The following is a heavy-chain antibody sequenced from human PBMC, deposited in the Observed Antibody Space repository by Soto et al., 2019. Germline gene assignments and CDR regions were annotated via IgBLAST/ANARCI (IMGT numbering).Heavy chain of an antibody. J-gene: IGHJ5*02. Sequence: ASVKVSCKASGYTFTSYGISWVRQAPGQGLEWMGWISAYNGNTNYAQKLQGRVTMTTDTSTSTAYMELRSLGSDDTAVYYCARVEFGENWFDPWGQGTLVTVSS. CDR2: ISAYNGNT. D-gene: IGHD3-10*01. CDR1: GYTFTSYG. CDR3: ARVEFGENWFDP. V-gene: IGHV1-18*01.